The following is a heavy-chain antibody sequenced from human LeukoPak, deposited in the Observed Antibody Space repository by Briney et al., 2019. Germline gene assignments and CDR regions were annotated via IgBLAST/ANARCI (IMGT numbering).Heavy chain of an antibody. D-gene: IGHD6-19*01. J-gene: IGHJ4*02. CDR2: IYYSGST. CDR3: ARVSSGWYGYYFDY. V-gene: IGHV4-39*01. CDR1: GGSISSSSYY. Sequence: SETLSLTCTVSGGSISSSSYYWGWIRQPPGKGLEWIGGIYYSGSTYYNPSLKSRVTISVDTSKNQFSLKLSSVTAADTAVYYCARVSSGWYGYYFDYWGQGTLVTVSS.